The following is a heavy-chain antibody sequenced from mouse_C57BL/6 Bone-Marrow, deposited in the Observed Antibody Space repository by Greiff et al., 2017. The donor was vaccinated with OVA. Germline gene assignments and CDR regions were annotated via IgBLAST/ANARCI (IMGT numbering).Heavy chain of an antibody. CDR3: AKTYYYGVPRTGFAY. V-gene: IGHV1-81*01. CDR1: GYTFTSYG. Sequence: QVQLQQSGAELARPGASVKLSCKASGYTFTSYGISWVKQRTGQGLEWIGEIYPRSGNTYYNEKFKGKATLTADKSSSTAYMELLSLTSEDSAVYFCAKTYYYGVPRTGFAYWGQGTLVTVSA. J-gene: IGHJ3*01. D-gene: IGHD1-1*01. CDR2: IYPRSGNT.